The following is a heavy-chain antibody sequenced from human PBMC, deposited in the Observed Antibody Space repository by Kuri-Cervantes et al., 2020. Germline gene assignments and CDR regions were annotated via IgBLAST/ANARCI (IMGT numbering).Heavy chain of an antibody. CDR3: ARDAVYGDFYQLDADAFDI. D-gene: IGHD4-17*01. CDR1: GYTFTSYD. J-gene: IGHJ3*02. V-gene: IGHV1-8*01. CDR2: MNPNSGNT. Sequence: ASVKVSCKASGYTFTSYDINWVRQATGQGLEWMGWMNPNSGNTGYAQKFQGRVTMTRNTSISTAYMELSSLRSEDTAVYYCARDAVYGDFYQLDADAFDIWGQGTMVTVSS.